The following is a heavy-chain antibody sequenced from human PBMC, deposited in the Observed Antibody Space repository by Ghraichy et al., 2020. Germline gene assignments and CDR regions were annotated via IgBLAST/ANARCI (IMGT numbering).Heavy chain of an antibody. V-gene: IGHV3-23*01. CDR1: GFTFSSYA. CDR3: AKDQRRTAMAPYYYYYGMDV. CDR2: ISGSGGST. J-gene: IGHJ6*02. Sequence: GGSLRLSCAASGFTFSSYAMSWVRQAPGKGLEWVSAISGSGGSTYYADSVKGRFTISRDNSKNTLYLQMNSLRAEDTAVYYCAKDQRRTAMAPYYYYYGMDVWGQGTTVTVSS. D-gene: IGHD5-18*01.